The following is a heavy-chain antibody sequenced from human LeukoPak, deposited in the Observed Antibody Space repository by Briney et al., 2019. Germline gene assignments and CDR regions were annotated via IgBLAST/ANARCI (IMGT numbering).Heavy chain of an antibody. V-gene: IGHV3-7*01. D-gene: IGHD3-3*01. CDR1: GFTFSSYW. Sequence: GGSLRLSCAASGFTFSSYWMSWVRQAPGKGLEWVANIKQDGSEKYYVDSVKGRFTISRDNAKNSLYLQMNSLRAEDTAVYYCARDHRGYDFWSGSVRGAFDIWGQGTMVTVSS. CDR3: ARDHRGYDFWSGSVRGAFDI. CDR2: IKQDGSEK. J-gene: IGHJ3*02.